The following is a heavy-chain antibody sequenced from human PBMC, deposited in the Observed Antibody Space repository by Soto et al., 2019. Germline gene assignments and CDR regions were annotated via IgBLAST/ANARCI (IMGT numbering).Heavy chain of an antibody. J-gene: IGHJ6*02. V-gene: IGHV3-23*01. Sequence: GGSLRLSCAASGFTFSSYAMSWVRQAPGKGLEWVSAISGSGGSTYYADSVKGRFTISRDNSKNTLYLQMNSLRAEDTAVYYCAKDHRSSGRYNYYYYGMDVWGQGTTVTVSS. CDR1: GFTFSSYA. CDR3: AKDHRSSGRYNYYYYGMDV. D-gene: IGHD3-22*01. CDR2: ISGSGGST.